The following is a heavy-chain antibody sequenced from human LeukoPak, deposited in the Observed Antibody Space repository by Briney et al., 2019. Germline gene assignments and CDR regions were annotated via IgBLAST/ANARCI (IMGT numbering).Heavy chain of an antibody. Sequence: KPSETLSLTCAVSGYSISSGYYWGWIRQPPGKGLEWIGSIYHSGSTYYNPSLKSRVTISVDTSKNQFSLKLNSVTAADTAVYYCARRSGSGYYYLDYWGQGTLVTVSS. J-gene: IGHJ4*02. D-gene: IGHD3-10*01. V-gene: IGHV4-38-2*01. CDR1: GYSISSGYY. CDR3: ARRSGSGYYYLDY. CDR2: IYHSGST.